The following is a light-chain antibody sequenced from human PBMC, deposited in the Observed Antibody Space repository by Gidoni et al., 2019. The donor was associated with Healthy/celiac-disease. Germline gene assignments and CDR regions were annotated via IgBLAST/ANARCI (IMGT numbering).Light chain of an antibody. V-gene: IGKV3-20*01. CDR3: QQYGSSPMCS. J-gene: IGKJ2*04. Sequence: EIVLTQSPGTLSLSPGERATLSCRASQSVRSSYLAWYQQKPGQAPRRLIYGASSRATGIPDRFSGSGSGTDFTLTISRLEPEDFAVYYCQQYGSSPMCSFGQGTKLEIK. CDR2: GAS. CDR1: QSVRSSY.